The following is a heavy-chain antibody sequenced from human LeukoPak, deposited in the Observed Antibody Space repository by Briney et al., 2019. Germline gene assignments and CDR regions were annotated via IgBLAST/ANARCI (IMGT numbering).Heavy chain of an antibody. J-gene: IGHJ4*02. CDR2: IRHDGSGA. Sequence: GGSLRLSCAASGFTFTHHAMHWVRQAPGKGLEWVAVIRHDGSGANYAESVKGRFTISRDNSKNTLYLQMNSLRVEDTAVYYCAQDLSGSWSWDYWGQGTLVTVSS. CDR1: GFTFTHHA. V-gene: IGHV3-30*02. D-gene: IGHD1-26*01. CDR3: AQDLSGSWSWDY.